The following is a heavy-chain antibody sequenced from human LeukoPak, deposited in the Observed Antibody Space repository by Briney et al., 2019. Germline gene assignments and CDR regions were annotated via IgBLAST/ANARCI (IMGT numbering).Heavy chain of an antibody. CDR1: GGSFSGYY. CDR2: INHSGST. J-gene: IGHJ5*02. D-gene: IGHD6-6*01. Sequence: SETLSLTCAVYGGSFSGYYWSWIRQPPGKGLEWIGEINHSGSTNYNPSLKSRVTISVDTSKNQFSLKLSSVTAADTAVYYCASGGSIAARPGWFDPWGQGTLVTVSS. CDR3: ASGGSIAARPGWFDP. V-gene: IGHV4-34*01.